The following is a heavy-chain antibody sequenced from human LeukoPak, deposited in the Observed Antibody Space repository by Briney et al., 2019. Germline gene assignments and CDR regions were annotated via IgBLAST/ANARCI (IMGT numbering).Heavy chain of an antibody. CDR2: IYYSGTT. D-gene: IGHD6-6*01. V-gene: IGHV4-39*07. CDR1: GGSISSSSYY. J-gene: IGHJ4*02. Sequence: SETLSLTCTVSGGSISSSSYYWGWIRQPPGEGLEWIGSIYYSGTTYYKPSLRSRVTISVDTSKNQFYLRLTSVTAADSAMYYCARESSSSPDYWGQGTLVTVSS. CDR3: ARESSSSPDY.